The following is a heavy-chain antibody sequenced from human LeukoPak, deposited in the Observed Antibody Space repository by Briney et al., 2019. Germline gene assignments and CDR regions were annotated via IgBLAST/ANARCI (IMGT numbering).Heavy chain of an antibody. Sequence: PSETLSLACGVSGGSFSGYDWSWVRQPPGKGLEWIGEINDGGDTNYNPSLKNRVTISVDTSKNQFSLKVKFVTAADTAVYYCARGLGWKVATMGLFYMDVWGEGTPVTVSS. CDR2: INDGGDT. CDR3: ARGLGWKVATMGLFYMDV. D-gene: IGHD5-24*01. J-gene: IGHJ6*03. CDR1: GGSFSGYD. V-gene: IGHV4-34*01.